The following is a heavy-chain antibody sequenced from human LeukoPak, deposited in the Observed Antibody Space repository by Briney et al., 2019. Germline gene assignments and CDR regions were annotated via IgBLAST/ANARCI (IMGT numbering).Heavy chain of an antibody. J-gene: IGHJ6*03. CDR2: IYYSGST. V-gene: IGHV4-59*01. D-gene: IGHD3-16*01. CDR3: ARETSQKGAHYMDV. Sequence: SGTLSLTCTASGCSISSYYWSWIRQPPGKGLEWIGYIYYSGSTNYKPSLKSRVTISVDTSKNQFSLKLRSVTAADTAVYYCARETSQKGAHYMDVWGKGTTVTISS. CDR1: GCSISSYY.